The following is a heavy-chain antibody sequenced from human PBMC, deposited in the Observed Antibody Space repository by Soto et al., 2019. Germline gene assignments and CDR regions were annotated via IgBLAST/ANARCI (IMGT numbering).Heavy chain of an antibody. J-gene: IGHJ6*02. Sequence: KTSETLSLTCTVSGGSISSYYWSWIRQPPGKGLEWIGYIYYSGSTNYNPSLKSRVTISVDTSKNQFSLKLSSVTAADTAVYYCARGNTAMVSYGMDVWGQGTTVTVSS. CDR2: IYYSGST. CDR3: ARGNTAMVSYGMDV. D-gene: IGHD5-18*01. CDR1: GGSISSYY. V-gene: IGHV4-59*01.